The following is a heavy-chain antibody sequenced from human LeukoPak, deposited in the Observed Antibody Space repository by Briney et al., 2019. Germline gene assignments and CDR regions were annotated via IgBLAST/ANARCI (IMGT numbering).Heavy chain of an antibody. CDR2: IISDGSDM. Sequence: GGSLRLSCAASGFTFSSYWMHWVRQAPGKGLVWVSRIISDGSDMSYADSVKGRFTISRDNAKNSLYLQMNSLRADDTAVYYCARDRWELPHYYYYGLDVWGQGTTVTVSS. V-gene: IGHV3-74*01. CDR1: GFTFSSYW. J-gene: IGHJ6*02. D-gene: IGHD1-26*01. CDR3: ARDRWELPHYYYYGLDV.